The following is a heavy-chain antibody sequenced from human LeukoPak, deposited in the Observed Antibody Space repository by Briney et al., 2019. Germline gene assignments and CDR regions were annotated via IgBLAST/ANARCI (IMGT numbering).Heavy chain of an antibody. J-gene: IGHJ4*02. CDR3: ARLPFGVTEAY. Sequence: PGGSLRLSCAASGFTFTSYSMNWVRQAPGKRLEWVSYISSSSSSIYYADSVKGRFTISRDNAKNSLYLQINSLRDEDTAVYYCARLPFGVTEAYWGQGTLVTVSS. CDR2: ISSSSSSI. D-gene: IGHD3-10*01. V-gene: IGHV3-48*02. CDR1: GFTFTSYS.